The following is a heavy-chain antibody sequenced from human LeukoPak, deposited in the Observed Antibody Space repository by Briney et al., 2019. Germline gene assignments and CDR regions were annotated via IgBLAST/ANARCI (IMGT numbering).Heavy chain of an antibody. CDR3: ARGVPTVY. J-gene: IGHJ4*02. Sequence: GAPLKISAKCSGYSFSSYWICWVRPLPGELLEWMGINFPADTDTRYSSSFQGQVTISADKSISTAYLQWSSLEASVTAMYYCARGVPTVYWGQGTLVTVSS. D-gene: IGHD3-10*01. CDR1: GYSFSSYW. V-gene: IGHV5-51*01. CDR2: NFPADTDT.